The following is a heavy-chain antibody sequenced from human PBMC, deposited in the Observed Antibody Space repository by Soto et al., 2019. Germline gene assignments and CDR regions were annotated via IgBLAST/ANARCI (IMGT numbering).Heavy chain of an antibody. V-gene: IGHV3-48*01. Sequence: GGSLRLSCAASGFTFSSHDMNWVRQAPGKGLEWISHISTRTGAIFYADSVRGRFTVSTDSAQKSLFLQMNSLRAEDTAVYYCARDCTGDGCFRSHDYWGQGTLVTVSS. D-gene: IGHD2-8*02. CDR3: ARDCTGDGCFRSHDY. J-gene: IGHJ4*02. CDR1: GFTFSSHD. CDR2: ISTRTGAI.